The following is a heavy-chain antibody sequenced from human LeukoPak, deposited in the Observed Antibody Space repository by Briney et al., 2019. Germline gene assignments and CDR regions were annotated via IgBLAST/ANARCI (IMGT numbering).Heavy chain of an antibody. V-gene: IGHV4-34*01. D-gene: IGHD1-26*01. CDR1: GGSFSGYY. CDR3: ANRRDTNPGGYYYYMDV. CDR2: INHSGST. J-gene: IGHJ6*03. Sequence: KPSETLSLTXAVYGGSFSGYYWSWIRQSPGKGLEWIGEINHSGSTNYNPSLKSRVTISVDTSKNQFSLKLSSVTAADTAVYYCANRRDTNPGGYYYYMDVWGKGTTVTVSS.